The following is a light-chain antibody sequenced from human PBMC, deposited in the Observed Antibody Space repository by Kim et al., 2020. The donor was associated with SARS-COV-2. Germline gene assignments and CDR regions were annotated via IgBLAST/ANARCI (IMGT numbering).Light chain of an antibody. V-gene: IGLV6-57*03. J-gene: IGLJ3*02. CDR3: KSYDSDTRWV. Sequence: KTVTSSCTRSGGDIDSNYVQWNQQRPGSAPTTVIYEDRQRPAGVPPRFSGSIDSSSNSAFLTIAGLQTDGEADYYFKSYDSDTRWVFGGGTRLTVL. CDR1: GGDIDSNY. CDR2: EDR.